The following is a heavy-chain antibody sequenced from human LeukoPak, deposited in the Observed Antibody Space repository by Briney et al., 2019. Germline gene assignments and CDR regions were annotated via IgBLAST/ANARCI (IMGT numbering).Heavy chain of an antibody. V-gene: IGHV1-18*01. CDR1: GYTFNSYG. J-gene: IGHJ3*01. D-gene: IGHD6-19*01. CDR2: ISTYNGNA. Sequence: ASVKVSCKASGYTFNSYGLSWVRQAPGQGLEWMGWISTYNGNAHYAQKLQGRVTMTIDTSTSTAYMELRSLRPDDTAVYYCARARDTSGWYLDAFGVWGQGTLVSVSS. CDR3: ARARDTSGWYLDAFGV.